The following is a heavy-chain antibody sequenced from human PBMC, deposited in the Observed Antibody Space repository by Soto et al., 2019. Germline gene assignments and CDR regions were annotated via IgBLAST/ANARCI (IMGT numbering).Heavy chain of an antibody. CDR3: AKGLIGIQYSYYGMDV. CDR1: GFTFSTYA. Sequence: EVQLLESGGGLVQPGGSLRLSCAASGFTFSTYAMTWVRQAPGQGLKWVSALSASGATTYHADSVKGRFTISRDNSENTLYLQMNSLRAEDTAVYYCAKGLIGIQYSYYGMDVWGQGTTVTVSS. J-gene: IGHJ6*02. D-gene: IGHD1-26*01. CDR2: LSASGATT. V-gene: IGHV3-23*01.